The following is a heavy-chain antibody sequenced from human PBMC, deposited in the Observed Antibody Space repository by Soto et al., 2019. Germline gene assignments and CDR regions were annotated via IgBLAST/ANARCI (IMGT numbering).Heavy chain of an antibody. J-gene: IGHJ5*02. CDR1: GFTFTDYW. D-gene: IGHD6-13*01. Sequence: ESLKISCKASGFTFTDYWIGWLRQIPGKGLEWMGIILPGDSDTKYSPSFQGQVTISADKSISTAYLQWSSLKASDTAMYYCARHNRYSSTWFEGWFDPWGQGTLVTVSS. CDR2: ILPGDSDT. V-gene: IGHV5-51*01. CDR3: ARHNRYSSTWFEGWFDP.